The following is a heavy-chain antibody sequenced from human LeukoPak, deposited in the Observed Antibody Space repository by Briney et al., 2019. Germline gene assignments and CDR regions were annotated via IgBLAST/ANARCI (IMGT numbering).Heavy chain of an antibody. D-gene: IGHD3-22*01. J-gene: IGHJ3*02. CDR1: GFTFTIFG. V-gene: IGHV3-48*01. CDR3: AKEIVRGYPTGAFDI. CDR2: IDARSGIT. Sequence: TGGSLRLSCAASGFTFTIFGMNWVRQAPGKGPEWVSYIDARSGITYYADSVQGRFTISRDNAKESVFLQMNSLRAEDTAVYYCAKEIVRGYPTGAFDIWGQGTMVTVSS.